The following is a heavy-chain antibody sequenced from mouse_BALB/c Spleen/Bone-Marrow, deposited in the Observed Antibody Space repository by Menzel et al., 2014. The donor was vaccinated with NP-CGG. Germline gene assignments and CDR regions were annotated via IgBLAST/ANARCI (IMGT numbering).Heavy chain of an antibody. Sequence: VQLKQSGPELVKPGASVKRSCKASGYTFTSYVMHWVKQKPGQGLEWIGYINPYNDGTKYNEKFKGKATLTSDKSSSPAYMELSSLASEDSAFYYCAREGGYYGSLYAMDYWGQGTSVTGSS. D-gene: IGHD1-1*01. CDR2: INPYNDGT. CDR1: GYTFTSYV. CDR3: AREGGYYGSLYAMDY. J-gene: IGHJ4*01. V-gene: IGHV1-14*01.